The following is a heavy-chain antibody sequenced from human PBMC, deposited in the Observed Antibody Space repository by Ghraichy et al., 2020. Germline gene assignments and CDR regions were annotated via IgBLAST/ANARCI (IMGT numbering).Heavy chain of an antibody. CDR2: INHSGST. CDR3: ARTNNRAGPYY. Sequence: SETLSLTCAVYGGSFSGYYWSWIRQPPGKGLEWIGEINHSGSTNYNPSLKSRVTISVDTSKNQFSLKLSSVTAADTAVYYCARTNNRAGPYYWGQGTLVTVSS. D-gene: IGHD1-14*01. V-gene: IGHV4-34*01. J-gene: IGHJ4*02. CDR1: GGSFSGYY.